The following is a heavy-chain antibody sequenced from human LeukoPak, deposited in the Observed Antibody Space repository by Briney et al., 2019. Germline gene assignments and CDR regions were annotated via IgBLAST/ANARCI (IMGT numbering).Heavy chain of an antibody. CDR1: GFSVSSNY. J-gene: IGHJ4*02. CDR3: ARASLYGSGSYYSDY. D-gene: IGHD3-10*01. CDR2: IYSAGRT. V-gene: IGHV3-66*01. Sequence: GGSLRLSCAGTGFSVSSNYFNWVRQAPGKRLEWVSVIYSAGRTFYADSVKARFTISRDNSKNTLYLQMNSLRAEDTAVYYCARASLYGSGSYYSDYWGQGTLVTVSS.